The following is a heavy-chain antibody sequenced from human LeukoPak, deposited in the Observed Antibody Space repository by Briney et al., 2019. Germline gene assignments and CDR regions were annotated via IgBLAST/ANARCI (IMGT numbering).Heavy chain of an antibody. D-gene: IGHD3-10*01. CDR2: ISGSGSST. V-gene: IGHV3-23*01. CDR3: AKDLGYYGSGSYYNVQH. Sequence: GGSLRLSCAASGFTFSSYAMSWVRQAPGKGLEWVSAISGSGSSTYYADSVKGRFTISRDNSKNTLYLQMNSLRAEDTAVYYCAKDLGYYGSGSYYNVQHWGQGTLVTVSS. J-gene: IGHJ1*01. CDR1: GFTFSSYA.